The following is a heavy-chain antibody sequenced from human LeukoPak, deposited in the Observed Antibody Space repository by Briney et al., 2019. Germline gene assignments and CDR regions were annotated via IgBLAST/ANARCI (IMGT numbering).Heavy chain of an antibody. CDR1: GFTFSSYG. V-gene: IGHV3-72*01. J-gene: IGHJ4*02. D-gene: IGHD3/OR15-3a*01. CDR2: TRDKAHSYTT. CDR3: ASWTSGY. Sequence: PGGSLRLSCVVSGFTFSSYGMSWVRQAPGKGLEWVGRTRDKAHSYTTEYAASVKGRFTISRDDSKNSLYLQMNSLRTEDTAVYYCASWTSGYWGQGTLVTVSS.